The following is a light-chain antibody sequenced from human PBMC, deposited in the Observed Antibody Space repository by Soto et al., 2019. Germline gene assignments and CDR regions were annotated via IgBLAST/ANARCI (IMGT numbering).Light chain of an antibody. J-gene: IGKJ1*01. Sequence: ENELTQSPGTLSLSPGERATLSCRASQSVSTHYVAWYQQKPGQAPRLLIYSTSTRTSGIPDRFSGSGSGTDFTLTISRLEPEDFAVYYCQQYGRSLWTFGQGTKVEIK. CDR1: QSVSTHY. V-gene: IGKV3-20*01. CDR3: QQYGRSLWT. CDR2: STS.